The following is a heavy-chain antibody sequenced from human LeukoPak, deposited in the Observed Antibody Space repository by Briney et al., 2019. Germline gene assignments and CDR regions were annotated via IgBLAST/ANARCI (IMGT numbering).Heavy chain of an antibody. CDR1: GGTFSSYA. Sequence: SVKVSCKASGGTFSSYAISWVRQAPGQGLEWMGGIIPIFGTANYAQKFQGRVTITADESTSTAYMELSSLRSEDTAVYYCASNYYDSSGYITGYFDLWGRRTLVTVSS. J-gene: IGHJ2*01. CDR3: ASNYYDSSGYITGYFDL. CDR2: IIPIFGTA. V-gene: IGHV1-69*13. D-gene: IGHD3-22*01.